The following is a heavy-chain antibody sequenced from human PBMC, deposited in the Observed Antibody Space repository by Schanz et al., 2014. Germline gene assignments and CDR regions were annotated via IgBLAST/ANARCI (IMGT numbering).Heavy chain of an antibody. D-gene: IGHD3-10*01. CDR1: GDSITHFY. Sequence: QVQLQESGPGLVRPSETLSLTCTVSGDSITHFYWSWIRQPPGKGLEWIGYISYSGSTNYSPSLKSRVTISLDTSNNQISLKLRSVSAADTAVYYCARIGGSVFDYWAQGTLVTVSS. CDR3: ARIGGSVFDY. V-gene: IGHV4-59*01. CDR2: ISYSGST. J-gene: IGHJ4*02.